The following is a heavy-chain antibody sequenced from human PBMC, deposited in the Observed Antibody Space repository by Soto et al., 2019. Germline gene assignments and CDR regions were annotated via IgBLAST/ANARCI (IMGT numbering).Heavy chain of an antibody. CDR1: GFTFNNHA. CDR3: GKEPKTDSAVDY. D-gene: IGHD2-15*01. J-gene: IGHJ4*02. Sequence: DVQLLESGGDLVQPGGSLRLSCAASGFTFNNHAMTWVRQAPGKGLEWVAAISGSGGSTYYADSVKGRFTISRDNSKNTVYLQMTRLRAEDTALYYCGKEPKTDSAVDYWGQGTLVTVSS. CDR2: ISGSGGST. V-gene: IGHV3-23*01.